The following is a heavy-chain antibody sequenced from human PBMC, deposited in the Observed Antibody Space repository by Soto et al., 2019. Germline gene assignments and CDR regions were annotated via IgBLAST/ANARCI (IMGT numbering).Heavy chain of an antibody. J-gene: IGHJ4*02. CDR3: ARESEDLTSNFDY. CDR2: ISSTTNYI. Sequence: PGGSLRLSCAASGFIFTRYSMNWVRQAPGKGLEWVSSISSTTNYIYYGDSMKGRFTISRDSAKNSLYLEMNSLRAEDTAVYYCARESEDLTSNFDYWGQGTLVTVSS. CDR1: GFIFTRYS. V-gene: IGHV3-21*06.